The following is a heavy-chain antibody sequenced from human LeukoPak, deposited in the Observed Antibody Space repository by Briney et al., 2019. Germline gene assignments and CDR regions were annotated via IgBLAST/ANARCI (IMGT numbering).Heavy chain of an antibody. V-gene: IGHV3-23*01. CDR1: GFTFSSYA. CDR3: ARDRVGRGYSYGHLVAWDY. D-gene: IGHD5-18*01. J-gene: IGHJ4*02. CDR2: ISGSGGST. Sequence: PGGSLRLSCAASGFTFSSYAMSWVRQAPGKGLEWVSAISGSGGSTYYADSVKGRFTISRDNAKNSLYLQMNSLRAEDTAVYYCARDRVGRGYSYGHLVAWDYWGQGTLVTVSS.